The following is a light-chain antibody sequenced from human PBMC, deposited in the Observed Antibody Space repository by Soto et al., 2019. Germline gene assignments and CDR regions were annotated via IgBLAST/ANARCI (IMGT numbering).Light chain of an antibody. CDR3: QQYYSSPRT. J-gene: IGKJ1*01. CDR2: WAS. CDR1: QNILYSYNNKNY. Sequence: DIVLTQSADSLAVSLGERATINCKSSQNILYSYNNKNYLAWFQKKPGQPPKLLIYWASTRDSGVPDRFSGSGSGTNFTLTIGSLQPEDVAIYYCQQYYSSPRTFGQGTKVEIK. V-gene: IGKV4-1*01.